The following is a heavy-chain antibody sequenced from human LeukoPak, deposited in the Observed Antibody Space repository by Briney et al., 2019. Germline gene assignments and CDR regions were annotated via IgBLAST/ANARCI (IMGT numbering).Heavy chain of an antibody. Sequence: PGGSLRLSCAASGFTFSDYWVSWVRQAPGKGLEWVSSISSSSSYIYYADSVKGRFTISRDNAKNSLYLQMNSLRAEDTAVYYCARDRLICSGGSCYSLYWYFDLWGRGTLVTVSS. V-gene: IGHV3-21*01. CDR3: ARDRLICSGGSCYSLYWYFDL. CDR1: GFTFSDYW. J-gene: IGHJ2*01. CDR2: ISSSSSYI. D-gene: IGHD2-15*01.